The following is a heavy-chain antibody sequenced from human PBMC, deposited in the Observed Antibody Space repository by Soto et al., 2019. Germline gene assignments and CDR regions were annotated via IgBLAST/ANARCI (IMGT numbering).Heavy chain of an antibody. D-gene: IGHD5-12*01. CDR3: AKDPRRLILTPQTFDY. J-gene: IGHJ4*02. V-gene: IGHV3-23*01. CDR2: ISGSGGST. Sequence: LRLSCAASGFTFSSYAMSWVRQAPGKGLEWVSAISGSGGSTYYADSVKGRFTISRDNSKNTLYLQMNSLRAEDTAVYYCAKDPRRLILTPQTFDYWGQGTLVTVSS. CDR1: GFTFSSYA.